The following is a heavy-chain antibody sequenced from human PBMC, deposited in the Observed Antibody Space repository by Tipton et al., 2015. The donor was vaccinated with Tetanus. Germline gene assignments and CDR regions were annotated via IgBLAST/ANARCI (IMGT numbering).Heavy chain of an antibody. J-gene: IGHJ4*02. CDR2: IKQDGSEK. CDR3: TRVGGWIQLWD. Sequence: SLRLSCAASGFPFSDYYMDWVRQAPGKGLEWVANIKQDGSEKYYVDSVKGRFTISRDNAKNSLYLQMNSLRAEDTALYYCTRVGGWIQLWDWGQGTLVTVSS. D-gene: IGHD5-18*01. CDR1: GFPFSDYY. V-gene: IGHV3-7*01.